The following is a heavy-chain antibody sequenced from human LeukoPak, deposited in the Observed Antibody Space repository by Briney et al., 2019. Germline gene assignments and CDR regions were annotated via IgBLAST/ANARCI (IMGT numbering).Heavy chain of an antibody. Sequence: GGSLRLSCAASGFTFSSYSMNWVRQAPGKGLEWVSSISSSSSYIYYADPVKGRFTISRDNAKNSLYLQMNSLRAEDTAVYYCARDYTAMGLYYFDYWGQGTLVTVSS. CDR2: ISSSSSYI. J-gene: IGHJ4*02. CDR3: ARDYTAMGLYYFDY. V-gene: IGHV3-21*01. CDR1: GFTFSSYS. D-gene: IGHD5-18*01.